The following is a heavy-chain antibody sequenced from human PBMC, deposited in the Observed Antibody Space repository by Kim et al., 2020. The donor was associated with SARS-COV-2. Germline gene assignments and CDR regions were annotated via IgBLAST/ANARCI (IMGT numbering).Heavy chain of an antibody. CDR1: GFTFSSYS. V-gene: IGHV3-21*01. CDR3: ARDRTYYDFWSGESRYGMDV. Sequence: GGSLRLSCAASGFTFSSYSMNWVRQAPGKGLEWVSSISSSSSYIYYADSVKGRFTISRDNAKNSLYLQMNSLRAEDTAVYYCARDRTYYDFWSGESRYGMDVWGQGTTVTVSS. CDR2: ISSSSSYI. D-gene: IGHD3-3*01. J-gene: IGHJ6*02.